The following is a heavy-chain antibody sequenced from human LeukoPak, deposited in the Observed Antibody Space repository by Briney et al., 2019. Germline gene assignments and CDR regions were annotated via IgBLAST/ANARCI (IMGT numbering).Heavy chain of an antibody. V-gene: IGHV3-48*03. CDR1: GFTFSSHE. CDR3: ARDLTGGYSYGDY. CDR2: ISSSGSTI. Sequence: PGGSLRLSCAASGFTFSSHEMNWVRQAPGKGLEWVSYISSSGSTIYYADSVKGRFTISRDNAKNSLYLQMNSLRAEDVAVYYCARDLTGGYSYGDYWGQGTLVTVSS. D-gene: IGHD5-18*01. J-gene: IGHJ4*02.